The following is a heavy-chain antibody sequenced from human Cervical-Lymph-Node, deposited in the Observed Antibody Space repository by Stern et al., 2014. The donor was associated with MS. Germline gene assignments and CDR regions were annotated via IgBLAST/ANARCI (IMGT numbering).Heavy chain of an antibody. J-gene: IGHJ4*02. CDR1: GGSISSTSYF. CDR3: VRQEERFFDY. D-gene: IGHD5-24*01. Sequence: QVQLQESGPGLVKPSETLSLTCSVSGGSISSTSYFWGWIRQPPGKGLEWIGTIHYSGGTFYHSSLKVRVPIAVDPSKNPFSQTLPSVTAADTAVYYCVRQEERFFDYWGQGTLVIVSS. CDR2: IHYSGGT. V-gene: IGHV4-39*01.